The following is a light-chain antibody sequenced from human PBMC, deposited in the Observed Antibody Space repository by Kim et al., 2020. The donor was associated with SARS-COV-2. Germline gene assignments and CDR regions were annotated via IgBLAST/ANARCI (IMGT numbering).Light chain of an antibody. CDR2: GAY. J-gene: IGKJ2*01. Sequence: STGEGAHHICRASHSVSSNYFAWYQHRPGQAPRLLIYGAYSRATGIPDRFSGSGSGTDFTLTISRLEPEDFAVYYCQQYESSPFIFGQGTKVDIK. CDR3: QQYESSPFI. CDR1: HSVSSNY. V-gene: IGKV3-20*01.